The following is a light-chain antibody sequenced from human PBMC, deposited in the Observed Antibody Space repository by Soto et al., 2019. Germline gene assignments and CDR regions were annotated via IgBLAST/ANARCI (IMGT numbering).Light chain of an antibody. V-gene: IGKV1-5*01. CDR3: QHYGSYSRT. J-gene: IGKJ1*01. CDR1: QSISKS. Sequence: DIPMSQSPSTLSASVGDRVTITCRASQSISKSLAWYQQKPGKAPSLLINDASSLERGVPSRFSGSGSATEFTLTLSSLQPDDFATYYCQHYGSYSRTFGQGTNVDIK. CDR2: DAS.